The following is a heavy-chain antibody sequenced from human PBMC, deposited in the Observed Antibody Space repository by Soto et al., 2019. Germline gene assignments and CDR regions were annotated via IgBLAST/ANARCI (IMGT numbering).Heavy chain of an antibody. CDR3: ARHRGYYDILTGYYTELNFDY. V-gene: IGHV4-39*01. CDR2: IYYSGTT. J-gene: IGHJ4*02. CDR1: GGSISSSSYY. Sequence: NPSETLSLTCTVSGGSISSSSYYWGWIRQPPGKGLVWIGSIYYSGTTYYNPSLKSRVTISVDTSKNQFSLKLSSVTAADTAAYYCARHRGYYDILTGYYTELNFDYWRQGTLVTVSS. D-gene: IGHD3-9*01.